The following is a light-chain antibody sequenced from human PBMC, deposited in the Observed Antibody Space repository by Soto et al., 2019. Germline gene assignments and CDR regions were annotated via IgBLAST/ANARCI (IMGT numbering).Light chain of an antibody. CDR3: GTWDSRLSGWV. CDR2: ENN. CDR1: SSNIGNNY. Sequence: QSVLTQPPSVSAAPGQKVTISCSGSSSNIGNNYVSWYQQLPGTAPKLLIYENNKRPSGIPDRFSGSKSGTSATLGTTGLQTGDEADYYCGTWDSRLSGWVFGGGTKLTVL. J-gene: IGLJ3*02. V-gene: IGLV1-51*02.